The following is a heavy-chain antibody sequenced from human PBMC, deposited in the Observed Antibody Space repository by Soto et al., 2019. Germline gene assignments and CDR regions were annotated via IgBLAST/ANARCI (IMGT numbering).Heavy chain of an antibody. D-gene: IGHD3-3*01. CDR3: ARGPISYDFWSGYYAHYYYGMDV. Sequence: LSLTCAVSGGSISSGGYSWSWIRQPPGKGLEWIGYIYHSGSTYYNPSLKSRVTISVDRSKNQFSLKLSSVTAADTAVYYCARGPISYDFWSGYYAHYYYGMDVWGQGTTVTVSS. J-gene: IGHJ6*02. CDR2: IYHSGST. V-gene: IGHV4-30-2*01. CDR1: GGSISSGGYS.